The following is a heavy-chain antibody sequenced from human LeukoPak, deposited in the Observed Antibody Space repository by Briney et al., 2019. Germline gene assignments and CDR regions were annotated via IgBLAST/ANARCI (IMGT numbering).Heavy chain of an antibody. CDR1: GGSISSSSYY. CDR2: IYYSGST. CDR3: ARHRTPGWFDP. J-gene: IGHJ5*02. Sequence: ASETLSLTCTVSGGSISSSSYYWGWIRQPPGKGLEWIGSIYYSGSTYYNPSLKSRVTISVDTSKNQFSLKLSSVTAADTAVYYCARHRTPGWFDPWGQGTLVTVSS. D-gene: IGHD4-23*01. V-gene: IGHV4-39*07.